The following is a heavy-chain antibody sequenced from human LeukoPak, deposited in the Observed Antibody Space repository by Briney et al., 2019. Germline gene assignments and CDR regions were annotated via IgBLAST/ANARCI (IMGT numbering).Heavy chain of an antibody. CDR1: GFTFSSYA. V-gene: IGHV3-33*08. J-gene: IGHJ4*02. Sequence: PGGSLRLSCAASGFTFSSYAMSWVRQAPGKGLEWVAVIWYDGSNKYYEDSVKGRFTISRDNSKNTLYLQMNSLRAEDTAVYYCARGPVAATGWTYYFDYWGQGTLVTVSS. D-gene: IGHD2-15*01. CDR3: ARGPVAATGWTYYFDY. CDR2: IWYDGSNK.